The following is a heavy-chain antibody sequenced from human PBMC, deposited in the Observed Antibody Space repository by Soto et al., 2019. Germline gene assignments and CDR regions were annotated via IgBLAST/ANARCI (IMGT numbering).Heavy chain of an antibody. J-gene: IGHJ3*02. CDR2: IYYSGST. V-gene: IGHV4-31*03. Sequence: QVQLQESGPGLVKPSQTLSLTCTVSGGSISSGGYYWSWIRQHPGKGLEWIGYIYYSGSTYYNPSLKSRVTISVDTSKNQFSLKLSSVTAADTAVYYCARVGIGVRGVGDAFDIWGQGTMVTVSS. CDR1: GGSISSGGYY. D-gene: IGHD3-10*01. CDR3: ARVGIGVRGVGDAFDI.